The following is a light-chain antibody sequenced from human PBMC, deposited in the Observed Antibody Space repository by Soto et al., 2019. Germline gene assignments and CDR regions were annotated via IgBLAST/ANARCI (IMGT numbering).Light chain of an antibody. CDR1: SSNIGINT. J-gene: IGLJ2*01. Sequence: QSVLTQPPSVSATPGQRVTISCSGGSSNIGINTVNWYQQLPGTAPKILIYRTNQRPSGVPDRFSGSRSGTSASLAIGGLQSEDEATYHCAAWDDSLNGPVSGGGTKLTVL. CDR2: RTN. V-gene: IGLV1-44*01. CDR3: AAWDDSLNGPV.